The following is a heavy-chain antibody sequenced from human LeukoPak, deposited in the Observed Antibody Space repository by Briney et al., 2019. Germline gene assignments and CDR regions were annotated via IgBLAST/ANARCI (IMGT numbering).Heavy chain of an antibody. J-gene: IGHJ4*02. V-gene: IGHV3-7*01. CDR2: IKPDGSAD. Sequence: GGSLRLSCTDSGFTFSMYWMSWVRQGPGQGMEWLASIKPDGSADTYEDSMQGRFTLSRDNAKSSLYLQVNSLTVEGTVVYYWATGSGWRFDFWGQGGLVTVSS. D-gene: IGHD6-19*01. CDR1: GFTFSMYW. CDR3: ATGSGWRFDF.